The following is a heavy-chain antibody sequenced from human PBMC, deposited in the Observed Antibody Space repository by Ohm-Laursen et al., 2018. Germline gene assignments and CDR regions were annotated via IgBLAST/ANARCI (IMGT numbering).Heavy chain of an antibody. V-gene: IGHV1-18*01. CDR1: GYTFTSYG. Sequence: ASVKVSCKASGYTFTSYGISWVRQAPGQGLEWMGWISAYNGNTNYAQKFQGRVTMTRDTSISTAYMELSRLRSDDTAVYYCARDKGKAFDIWAKGQWSPSLQ. CDR3: ARDKGKAFDI. CDR2: ISAYNGNT. J-gene: IGHJ3*02.